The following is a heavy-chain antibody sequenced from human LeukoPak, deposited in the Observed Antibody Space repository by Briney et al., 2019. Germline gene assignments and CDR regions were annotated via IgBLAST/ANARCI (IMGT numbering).Heavy chain of an antibody. J-gene: IGHJ4*02. CDR1: GSTFSSYW. Sequence: PGGSLRLSCAASGSTFSSYWMSWVRQAPGKGLEWVANIKQDGNEKYYVDSVKGRFTISRDNAKNSLYLQMNSLRAEDTAVYYCARDRQWYYDGSGYTSSLDYWGQGTLVTVSS. CDR2: IKQDGNEK. V-gene: IGHV3-7*01. D-gene: IGHD3-22*01. CDR3: ARDRQWYYDGSGYTSSLDY.